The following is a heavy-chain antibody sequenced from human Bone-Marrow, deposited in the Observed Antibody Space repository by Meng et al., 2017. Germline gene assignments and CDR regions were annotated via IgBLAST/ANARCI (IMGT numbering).Heavy chain of an antibody. CDR2: INPSGGST. J-gene: IGHJ4*02. Sequence: ASVKVSCKASGYTFTSYYMHWVRQAPGQGLEWMGIINPSGGSTSYAQKFQGRVTMTRDTSTSTVYVELSSLRSEDTAVYYCARDLSFGELCEGFDYWGQGTLVTVSS. CDR3: ARDLSFGELCEGFDY. CDR1: GYTFTSYY. V-gene: IGHV1-46*01. D-gene: IGHD3-16*01.